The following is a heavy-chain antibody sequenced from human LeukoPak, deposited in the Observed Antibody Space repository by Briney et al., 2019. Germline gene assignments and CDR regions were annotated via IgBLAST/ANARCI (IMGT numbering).Heavy chain of an antibody. Sequence: GGSLRLSCAASGFTFSSYAISWVRQAPGQGLEWMGRIIPILGIANYAQKFQGRVTITADKSTSTAYMELSSLRSEDTAVYYCARDGKAAIYYYYYGMDVWGQGTTVTVSS. V-gene: IGHV1-69*04. CDR2: IIPILGIA. D-gene: IGHD2-2*01. CDR1: GFTFSSYA. CDR3: ARDGKAAIYYYYYGMDV. J-gene: IGHJ6*02.